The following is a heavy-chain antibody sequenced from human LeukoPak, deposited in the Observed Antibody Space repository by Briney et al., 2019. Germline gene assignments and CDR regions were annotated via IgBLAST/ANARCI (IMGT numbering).Heavy chain of an antibody. Sequence: PGGSLRLSCAASGFTFSSYSMNWVRQAPGKGLEWVSSISSSSSYIYYADLVKGRFTISRDNAKNSLYLQMNSLRAEDTAVYYCAKDLTDAFDIWGQGTMVTVSS. V-gene: IGHV3-21*01. CDR3: AKDLTDAFDI. J-gene: IGHJ3*02. CDR1: GFTFSSYS. CDR2: ISSSSSYI.